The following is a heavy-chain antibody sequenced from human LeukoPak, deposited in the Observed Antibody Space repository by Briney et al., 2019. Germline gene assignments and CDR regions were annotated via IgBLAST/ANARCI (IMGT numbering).Heavy chain of an antibody. CDR2: ISAYNGNT. Sequence: ASVKVSCKASGYTFTSYGISWVRQAPGQGLEWMGWISAYNGNTNYAQKLPGRVTMTTDTSTSTAYMELRSLRSDDTAVYYCARDPDYDILTGYHNFDYWGQGTLVTVSS. CDR3: ARDPDYDILTGYHNFDY. CDR1: GYTFTSYG. D-gene: IGHD3-9*01. J-gene: IGHJ4*02. V-gene: IGHV1-18*01.